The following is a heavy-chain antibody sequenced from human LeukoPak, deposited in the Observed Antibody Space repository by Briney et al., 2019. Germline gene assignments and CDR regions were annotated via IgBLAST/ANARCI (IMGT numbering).Heavy chain of an antibody. CDR3: ARDPGSPSYYYGMDV. CDR2: ISSSGSTI. Sequence: GGSLRLSCAASGFTFSDYYMSWIRQAPGKGLEWVSYISSSGSTIYYADSVRGRFTISRDNAKNSLYLQMNSLRAEDTAVYYCARDPGSPSYYYGMDVWGQGTTVTVSS. CDR1: GFTFSDYY. V-gene: IGHV3-11*01. J-gene: IGHJ6*02. D-gene: IGHD3-10*01.